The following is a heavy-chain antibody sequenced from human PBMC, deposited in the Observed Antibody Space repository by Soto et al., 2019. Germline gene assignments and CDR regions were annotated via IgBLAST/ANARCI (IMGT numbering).Heavy chain of an antibody. J-gene: IGHJ6*02. Sequence: ESGGGVVQPGRSLRLSCAASGFTFSSYAMHWVRQAPGKGLEWVAVISYDGSNKYYADSVKGRFTISRDNSKNTLYLQMNSLRAEDTAVYYCARVPDGMDVWGQGTTVTVSS. V-gene: IGHV3-30-3*01. CDR3: ARVPDGMDV. CDR2: ISYDGSNK. CDR1: GFTFSSYA.